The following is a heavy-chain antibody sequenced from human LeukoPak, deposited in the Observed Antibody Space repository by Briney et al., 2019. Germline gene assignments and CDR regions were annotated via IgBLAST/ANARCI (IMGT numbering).Heavy chain of an antibody. CDR2: ISSSSSYI. V-gene: IGHV3-21*01. D-gene: IGHD6-13*01. CDR3: ARGRIAAAITFDY. J-gene: IGHJ4*02. CDR1: GFTFSSYS. Sequence: GGSLRLSCAASGFTFSSYSMNWVRQAPGKGLEWVSSISSSSSYIYYADSVKGRFTISRDNAKNSLYLQMNSLRAEDTPVYYCARGRIAAAITFDYWGQGTLVTVSS.